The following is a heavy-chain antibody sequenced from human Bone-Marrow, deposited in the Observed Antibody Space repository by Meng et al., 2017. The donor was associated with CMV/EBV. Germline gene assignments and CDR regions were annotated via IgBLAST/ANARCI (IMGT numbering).Heavy chain of an antibody. CDR3: ARPDSLYYYYAMDV. D-gene: IGHD1-14*01. V-gene: IGHV4-4*02. CDR1: GGSINGSDW. CDR2: IFHSGST. J-gene: IGHJ6*02. Sequence: SETLSLTCGVSGGSINGSDWWSWVRQPPGTGLEWIGEIFHSGSTNYNPSLKSRVTPSVDKCKNQFSLKLSSVTAADTAVYYCARPDSLYYYYAMDVWGQETTVTVSS.